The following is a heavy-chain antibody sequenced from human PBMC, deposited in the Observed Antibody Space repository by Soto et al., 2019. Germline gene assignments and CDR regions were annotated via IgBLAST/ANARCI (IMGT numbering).Heavy chain of an antibody. Sequence: GASVKLSCKASGGTFSSYAISWVRQAPGQGLEWMGGIIPIFGTANYAQKFQGRVTITADESTSTAYMELSSLRSEDTAVYYCAATVTTKKRYYYYYGMDVWGQGTTVTVSS. CDR1: GGTFSSYA. CDR2: IIPIFGTA. D-gene: IGHD4-17*01. J-gene: IGHJ6*02. CDR3: AATVTTKKRYYYYYGMDV. V-gene: IGHV1-69*13.